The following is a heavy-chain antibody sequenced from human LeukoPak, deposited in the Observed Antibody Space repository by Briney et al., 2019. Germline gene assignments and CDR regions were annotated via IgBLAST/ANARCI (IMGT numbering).Heavy chain of an antibody. CDR1: GYTFTGYY. CDR2: INPNSGGT. CDR3: ASHKGFRYGDYAAEYFQH. Sequence: ASVKVSCKASGYTFTGYYMHWVRQAPGQGLEWMGWINPNSGGTNYAQKFQGRVTMTRDTSISTAYMELSRLRSDDTAVYYCASHKGFRYGDYAAEYFQHWGQGTLVTVSS. D-gene: IGHD4-17*01. J-gene: IGHJ1*01. V-gene: IGHV1-2*02.